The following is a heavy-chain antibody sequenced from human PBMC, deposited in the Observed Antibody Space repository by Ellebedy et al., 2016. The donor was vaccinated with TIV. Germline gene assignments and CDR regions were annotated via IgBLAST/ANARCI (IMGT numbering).Heavy chain of an antibody. Sequence: SETLSLXXTVSGGSISSYYWSWIRQPPGKGLEWIGYIYYSGSTNYNPSLKSRVTISVDTSKNQFSLKLSSVTAADTAVYYCARDSLDTAMVYFDYWGQGTLVTVSS. J-gene: IGHJ4*02. CDR2: IYYSGST. CDR3: ARDSLDTAMVYFDY. D-gene: IGHD5-18*01. V-gene: IGHV4-59*12. CDR1: GGSISSYY.